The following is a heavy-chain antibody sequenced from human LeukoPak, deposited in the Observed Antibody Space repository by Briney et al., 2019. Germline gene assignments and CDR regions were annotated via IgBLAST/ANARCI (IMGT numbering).Heavy chain of an antibody. CDR1: GFTFSDYS. J-gene: IGHJ6*02. V-gene: IGHV3-21*01. Sequence: GGSLRLSCAASGFTFSDYSMNWVRQAPGQGLEWVSSISSSGRYMYYGDSVKGRFTISRDTAKNSLYLHMNSLRVEDTAVYFCARPLEFCTRGDCYTVPQGYYNYYGMDVWGQGTTVIVSS. D-gene: IGHD2-2*02. CDR3: ARPLEFCTRGDCYTVPQGYYNYYGMDV. CDR2: ISSSGRYM.